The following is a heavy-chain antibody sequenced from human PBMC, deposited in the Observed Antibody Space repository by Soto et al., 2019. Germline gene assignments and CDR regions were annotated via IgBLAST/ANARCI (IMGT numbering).Heavy chain of an antibody. D-gene: IGHD3-22*01. CDR2: ISAYNGNT. Sequence: ASVKVSCKASGYTFTSYGISWVRQAPGQGLEWMGWISAYNGNTNYAQKLQGRVTMTTDTSKNTLYLQMNSLRAEDTAVYYCASLNSSGPFVVWGQGTTVTVSS. V-gene: IGHV1-18*04. CDR1: GYTFTSYG. CDR3: ASLNSSGPFVV. J-gene: IGHJ6*02.